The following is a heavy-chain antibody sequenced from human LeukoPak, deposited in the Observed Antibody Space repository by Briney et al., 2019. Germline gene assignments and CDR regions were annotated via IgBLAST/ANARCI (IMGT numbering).Heavy chain of an antibody. CDR2: MSSDGSST. V-gene: IGHV3-74*01. CDR3: ARSLSNTVRGVGDY. J-gene: IGHJ4*02. D-gene: IGHD3-10*01. Sequence: GGSLRLSCAASGFTFSNYWMNWVRQVPGKGLMWVSRMSSDGSSTNYADSVKGRFTISRDNAKNTLYLQMNSLRVEDTAVYYCARSLSNTVRGVGDYWGQGTLVTVSS. CDR1: GFTFSNYW.